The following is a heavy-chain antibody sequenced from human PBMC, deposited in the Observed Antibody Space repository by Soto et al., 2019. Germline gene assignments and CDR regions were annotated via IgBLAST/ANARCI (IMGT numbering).Heavy chain of an antibody. CDR3: ARARVAHFDY. V-gene: IGHV4-38-2*01. CDR1: GYSISSGYY. J-gene: IGHJ4*02. D-gene: IGHD5-12*01. Sequence: TSETLSLTCAVSGYSISSGYYWGWIRQPPGKGLEWIGSIYHSGSTYYNPSLKSRVTISVDTSKNQFSLKLSSVTAADTAVYYCARARVAHFDYWGQGTLVTVSS. CDR2: IYHSGST.